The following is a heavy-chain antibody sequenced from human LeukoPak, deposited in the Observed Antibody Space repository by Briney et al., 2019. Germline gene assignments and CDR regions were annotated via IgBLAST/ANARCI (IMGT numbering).Heavy chain of an antibody. D-gene: IGHD6-25*01. V-gene: IGHV3-30*14. J-gene: IGHJ4*02. Sequence: GGSLRLSCAASGFTFSSYAMHWVRQAPGKGLEWGAVISYDGSNKYYADSVKGRFTISRDNSKNTLYLQMNSLRAEDTAVYYCARGTDGYPADYWGQGTLVTVSS. CDR2: ISYDGSNK. CDR1: GFTFSSYA. CDR3: ARGTDGYPADY.